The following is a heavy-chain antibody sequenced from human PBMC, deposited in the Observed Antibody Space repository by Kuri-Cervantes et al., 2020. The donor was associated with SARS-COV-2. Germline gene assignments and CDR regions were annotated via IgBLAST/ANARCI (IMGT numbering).Heavy chain of an antibody. V-gene: IGHV4-38-2*02. CDR1: GYSISSGYY. J-gene: IGHJ4*02. Sequence: ESLKISCTVSGYSISSGYYWGWIRQPPGKGLEWIGSIYYSGSTYYNPSLKSRVTISVDTSKNQFSLKLSSVTAADTAVYYCARTHAGLSPYYFDYWGQGTLVTVSS. CDR3: ARTHAGLSPYYFDY. CDR2: IYYSGST. D-gene: IGHD2-8*01.